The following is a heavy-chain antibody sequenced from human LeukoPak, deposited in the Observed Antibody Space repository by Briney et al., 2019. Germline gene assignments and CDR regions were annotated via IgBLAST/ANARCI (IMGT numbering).Heavy chain of an antibody. V-gene: IGHV3-30-3*01. D-gene: IGHD2-2*02. J-gene: IGHJ4*02. CDR2: ISYDGSNK. CDR1: GFTFSSYA. CDR3: ARDNTYMFDY. Sequence: PGRSLRLSCAASGFTFSSYAMHWVRQAPGKGLEWVAVISYDGSNKYYADSVKGRFTISRDNSKNTLYLQMNSLRAEDTAVYYCARDNTYMFDYWGQGTQVTVSS.